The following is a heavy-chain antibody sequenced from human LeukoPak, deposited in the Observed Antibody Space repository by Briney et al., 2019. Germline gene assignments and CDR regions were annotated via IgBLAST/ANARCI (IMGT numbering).Heavy chain of an antibody. V-gene: IGHV4-59*01. CDR2: IYYSGST. Sequence: SETLSLTCTVSGGSISSYYWSWIRQPPGKGLEWIGYIYYSGSTNYNPSLKSRVTISVDTSKNQFSLKLSSVTAADTAVYYCATRARGWYYFDYWGQGTLVTVSS. CDR1: GGSISSYY. CDR3: ATRARGWYYFDY. D-gene: IGHD6-19*01. J-gene: IGHJ4*02.